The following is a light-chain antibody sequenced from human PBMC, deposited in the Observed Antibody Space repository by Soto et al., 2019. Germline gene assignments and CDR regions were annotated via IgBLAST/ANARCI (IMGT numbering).Light chain of an antibody. CDR2: GSS. Sequence: DIHMTQSPSSLSASVRDRVTITCRASQAIRNDLAWYQQKPGRAPKRLIYGSSSLQSGVPSRFSGSGSGTEFTLTISSLQPEDFATYYCLQHNVFPRTFGQGTKVEIK. V-gene: IGKV1-17*01. J-gene: IGKJ1*01. CDR1: QAIRND. CDR3: LQHNVFPRT.